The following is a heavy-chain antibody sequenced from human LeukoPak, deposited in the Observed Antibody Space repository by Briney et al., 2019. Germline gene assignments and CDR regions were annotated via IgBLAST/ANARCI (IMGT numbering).Heavy chain of an antibody. D-gene: IGHD6-13*01. CDR3: ARVFGAAAATFDY. CDR2: INPNSGGT. CDR1: GYMFTGYY. V-gene: IGHV1-2*02. Sequence: ASVKVSCKASGYMFTGYYMHWVRQAPGQGLEWMGWINPNSGGTNYAQNFQGRVTMTRDTSISTAYMELSGLTSDDTAVYYCARVFGAAAATFDYWGQGTLVTVSS. J-gene: IGHJ4*02.